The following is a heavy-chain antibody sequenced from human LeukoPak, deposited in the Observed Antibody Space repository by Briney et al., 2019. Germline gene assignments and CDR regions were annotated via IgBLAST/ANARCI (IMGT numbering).Heavy chain of an antibody. D-gene: IGHD3-10*02. J-gene: IGHJ4*02. V-gene: IGHV5-51*01. CDR3: PRRLGSLYSFDY. CDR1: GYTFNTNW. Sequence: GESLKISCNGSGYTFNTNWIAWVRQKPVKGLEWMGAIYPVDSDVRYNPSFEGLVTISADKSSSAVSLHWTSLMAADSAMYYCPRRLGSLYSFDYGGRGT. CDR2: IYPVDSDV.